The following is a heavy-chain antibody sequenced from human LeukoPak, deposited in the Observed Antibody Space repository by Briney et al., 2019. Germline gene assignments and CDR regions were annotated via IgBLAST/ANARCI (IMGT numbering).Heavy chain of an antibody. CDR1: GYTFTSYY. J-gene: IGHJ4*02. CDR2: INTSGGST. V-gene: IGHV1-46*01. Sequence: ASVKVSCKASGYTFTSYYMHWVRQAPGQGLEWMGIINTSGGSTSYAQKFQGRVTMTRDTSTSTVYMELSSLRSEDTAVYYCARDPSIAAAGPLFDYWGQGTLVTVSS. D-gene: IGHD6-13*01. CDR3: ARDPSIAAAGPLFDY.